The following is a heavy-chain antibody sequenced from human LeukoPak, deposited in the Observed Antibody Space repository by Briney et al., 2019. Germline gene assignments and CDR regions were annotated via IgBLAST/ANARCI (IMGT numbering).Heavy chain of an antibody. CDR3: ARLPATDY. J-gene: IGHJ4*02. Sequence: SETLSLTCTVSGGSISSYYWSWIRQPPGKGLEWIGYIYYSGSTNYNPSLKSRVTISVDTSKNQFSLKLSSVTAADTAVYYCARLPATDYWGQGTLVTVSS. D-gene: IGHD2-2*01. CDR2: IYYSGST. CDR1: GGSISSYY. V-gene: IGHV4-59*08.